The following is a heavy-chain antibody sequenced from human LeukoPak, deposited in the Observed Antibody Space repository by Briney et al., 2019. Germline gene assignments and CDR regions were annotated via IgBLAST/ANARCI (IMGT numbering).Heavy chain of an antibody. Sequence: SETLSLTCTVSGGSISSSYWSWIRQPPGQGLEWIGYIYYSGSTDYNPSLKSRVTISLGTSKDQLSLKLTSVTAADTAVYFCASGWYWYYFDSWGQGTLVTVSS. D-gene: IGHD6-19*01. CDR2: IYYSGST. CDR3: ASGWYWYYFDS. CDR1: GGSISSSY. J-gene: IGHJ4*02. V-gene: IGHV4-59*01.